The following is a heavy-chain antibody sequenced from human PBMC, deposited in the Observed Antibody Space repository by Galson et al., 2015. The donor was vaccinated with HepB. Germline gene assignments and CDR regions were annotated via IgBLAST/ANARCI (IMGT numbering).Heavy chain of an antibody. V-gene: IGHV3-21*01. CDR2: ISSGRSFI. Sequence: SLRLSCAASGFSFSDYSMNWVRQAPGKGLEWVSSISSGRSFIKYADSVKGRFSISRDNAKNSLSLHMSSLGAEDTAVYYCARHRNSYLEGLSGMDVWGQGTTVTVSS. CDR3: ARHRNSYLEGLSGMDV. CDR1: GFSFSDYS. J-gene: IGHJ6*02.